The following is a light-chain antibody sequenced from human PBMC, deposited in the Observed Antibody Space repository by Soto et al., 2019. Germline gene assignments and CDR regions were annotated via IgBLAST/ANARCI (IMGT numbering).Light chain of an antibody. CDR3: AAWDGSLNVR. Sequence: QSVLTQPPSASGSPGQSVTISCSGSTSNIGSNTVNWYQQLPGTAPKLLIYSNTQRPSGVPDRFSGSKSGTSASLAISGLQSEDEADYYCAAWDGSLNVRFGGGTKLTVL. J-gene: IGLJ2*01. V-gene: IGLV1-44*01. CDR1: TSNIGSNT. CDR2: SNT.